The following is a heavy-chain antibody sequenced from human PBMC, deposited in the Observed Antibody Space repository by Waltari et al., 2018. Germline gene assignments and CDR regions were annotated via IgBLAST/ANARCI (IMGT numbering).Heavy chain of an antibody. Sequence: QLQLQESGPGLVKPSETLSLTCTVSGGPISSSSSYWGWIRQPPGKGLEWIGSIYYSGSTYYNPSLKSRVTISVDTSKNQFSLKLSSVTAADTAVYYCARKMLAHDAFDIWGQGTMVTVSS. D-gene: IGHD2-8*01. CDR3: ARKMLAHDAFDI. CDR1: GGPISSSSSY. V-gene: IGHV4-39*01. CDR2: IYYSGST. J-gene: IGHJ3*02.